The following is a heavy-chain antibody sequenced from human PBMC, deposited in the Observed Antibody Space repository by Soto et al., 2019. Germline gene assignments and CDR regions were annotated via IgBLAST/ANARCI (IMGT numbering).Heavy chain of an antibody. Sequence: PGESLKISCKGSGYSFTSYWIAWVRQMPGKGLEWMGIIFPSDSDTRYSPSFQGQVTISADRSTSTVFLQWASLKASDTAVYFCARKDKSGYFNWFDPWGQGTLVTVSS. CDR1: GYSFTSYW. D-gene: IGHD3-22*01. CDR2: IFPSDSDT. V-gene: IGHV5-51*01. CDR3: ARKDKSGYFNWFDP. J-gene: IGHJ5*02.